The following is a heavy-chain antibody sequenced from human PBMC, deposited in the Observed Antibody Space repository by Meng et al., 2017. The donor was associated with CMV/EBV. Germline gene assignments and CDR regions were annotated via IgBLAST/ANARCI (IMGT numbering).Heavy chain of an antibody. Sequence: VQPVQSGARVKKPGASVKFSCNASGYTVTDYYIHWVRQAPGQWLEWMGWINPNDDTNYAQNFQGRVTMTRDMSINTVYMELSRLTSDDTAVYYCARSSGWSRFDYWGLGTLVTVSS. CDR3: ARSSGWSRFDY. CDR2: INPNDDT. CDR1: GYTVTDYY. J-gene: IGHJ4*02. D-gene: IGHD6-19*01. V-gene: IGHV1-2*02.